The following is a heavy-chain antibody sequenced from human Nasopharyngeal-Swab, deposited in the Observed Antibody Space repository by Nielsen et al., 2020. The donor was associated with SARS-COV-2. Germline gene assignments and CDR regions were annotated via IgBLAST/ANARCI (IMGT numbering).Heavy chain of an antibody. J-gene: IGHJ4*02. D-gene: IGHD1-26*01. CDR3: ARDLVGATY. CDR1: GFPFSSYA. V-gene: IGHV3-30*04. CDR2: ISYDGSNK. Sequence: GESLKISCAASGFPFSSYAMHWVRQAPGKGLEWVAVISYDGSNKYYADSVKGRFTISRDNSKNTLYLQMDSLRAEDTAVYYCARDLVGATYWGQGTLVTVSS.